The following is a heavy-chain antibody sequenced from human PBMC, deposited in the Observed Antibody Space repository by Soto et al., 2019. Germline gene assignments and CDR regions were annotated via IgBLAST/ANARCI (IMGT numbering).Heavy chain of an antibody. D-gene: IGHD3-3*01. Sequence: TGGSLRLSCAASGFTFSSYAMSWVRQAPGKGLEWVSAISGSGGSTYYADSVKGRFTISRDNSKNTLYLQMNSLRAEDTAVYYCAKENTPISIFGVVIEADYWGQGTLVTVSS. CDR3: AKENTPISIFGVVIEADY. J-gene: IGHJ4*02. CDR1: GFTFSSYA. CDR2: ISGSGGST. V-gene: IGHV3-23*01.